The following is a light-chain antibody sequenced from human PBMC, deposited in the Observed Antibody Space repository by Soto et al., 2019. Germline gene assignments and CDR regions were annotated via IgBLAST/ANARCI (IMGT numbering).Light chain of an antibody. V-gene: IGLV2-14*01. CDR1: SSDVGGYKY. J-gene: IGLJ2*01. Sequence: QSVLTLPASLSGSPGQSITISCTGTSSDVGGYKYVSWYQHHPGEAPKLIIYEVSNRPSGVSNRFSGSKSGNTASLTISGLQAEDESHYYCSSKSSGSTPMLFGGGTQLTVL. CDR3: SSKSSGSTPML. CDR2: EVS.